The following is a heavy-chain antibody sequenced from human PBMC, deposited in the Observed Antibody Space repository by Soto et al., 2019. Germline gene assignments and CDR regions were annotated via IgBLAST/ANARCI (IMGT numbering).Heavy chain of an antibody. V-gene: IGHV3-23*01. Sequence: EVQLLESGGGLLQPGGSLRLSCAASGFTFSSYAMNWVRQAPGKGLEWVSAISGSGGSTYYADSVKGRFTISRDNSENTLYLQMNSLRAEYTAVYYCAKNRNDFLSPGGGNYFDSWGQGTLVTVSS. CDR2: ISGSGGST. CDR3: AKNRNDFLSPGGGNYFDS. J-gene: IGHJ4*02. D-gene: IGHD3-3*01. CDR1: GFTFSSYA.